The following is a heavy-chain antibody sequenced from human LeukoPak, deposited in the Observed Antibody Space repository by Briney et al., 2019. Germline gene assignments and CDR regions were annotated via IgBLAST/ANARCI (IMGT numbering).Heavy chain of an antibody. V-gene: IGHV4-39*01. J-gene: IGHJ5*02. CDR2: IYYSGNT. D-gene: IGHD6-13*01. Sequence: SETLSLTCTVSGGSISSSSYYWGWIRQPPGKGLEWIGSIYYSGNTFYSPSLKSRVTISVDTSKSQFSLKLSCVTAADTAVYYCASQESRYSIAASETWGQGTLVTVSS. CDR3: ASQESRYSIAASET. CDR1: GGSISSSSYY.